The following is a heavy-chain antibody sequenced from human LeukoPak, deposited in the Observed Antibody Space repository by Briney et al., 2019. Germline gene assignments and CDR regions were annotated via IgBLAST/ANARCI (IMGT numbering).Heavy chain of an antibody. CDR2: ISGSGGTT. V-gene: IGHV3-23*01. CDR3: AKDTGSSGWYRLKPDY. Sequence: GGSLRLSCAASGFTFSSYAMSWVRQAPGKGLEWVSCISGSGGTTYYADSVKGRFTVSRDNSKNTLFLQMNSLRPEDTAVYYCAKDTGSSGWYRLKPDYWGQGALVTVSS. D-gene: IGHD6-19*01. CDR1: GFTFSSYA. J-gene: IGHJ4*02.